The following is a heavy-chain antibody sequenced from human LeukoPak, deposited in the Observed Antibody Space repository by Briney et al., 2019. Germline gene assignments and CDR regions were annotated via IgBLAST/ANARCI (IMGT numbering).Heavy chain of an antibody. Sequence: GASVKVSCKASGGTFSSYAISWVRQAPGQGLEWMGGIIPIFGTANYAQKFQGRVTITADESTSTAYMELSSLRSEDTAVYYCARDPGDYYGSGSSDAFDIWGQGTMVTVSS. D-gene: IGHD3-10*01. J-gene: IGHJ3*02. CDR2: IIPIFGTA. CDR1: GGTFSSYA. V-gene: IGHV1-69*13. CDR3: ARDPGDYYGSGSSDAFDI.